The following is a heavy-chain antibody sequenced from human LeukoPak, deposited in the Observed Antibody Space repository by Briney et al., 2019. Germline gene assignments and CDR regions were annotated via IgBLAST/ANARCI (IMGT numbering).Heavy chain of an antibody. V-gene: IGHV4-59*01. Sequence: PSETLSLTCTVSGGSISSYYWSWLRQPPGKGLEWIGYIYYSGSTNYNPSLKSRVTISVDTSENQFSLKLSSVTAADTAVYYCARCSGYYYYFDYRGQGTLVTVSS. J-gene: IGHJ4*02. CDR2: IYYSGST. CDR1: GGSISSYY. D-gene: IGHD3-22*01. CDR3: ARCSGYYYYFDY.